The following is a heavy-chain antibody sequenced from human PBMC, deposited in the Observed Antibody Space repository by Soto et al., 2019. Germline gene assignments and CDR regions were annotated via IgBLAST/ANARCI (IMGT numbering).Heavy chain of an antibody. CDR2: IGTGGDT. CDR3: AKNYYFDN. CDR1: GFTFSNYA. V-gene: IGHV3-23*01. Sequence: EMQLLESGGGLVQPGGSLRLSCAASGFTFSNYAMNWGRQAPGKGLEWVSSIGTGGDTNYADSVKGRFTISRDNSRDTLYLQMNSLRAEDTALYYCAKNYYFDNWGQGTLVTVSS. J-gene: IGHJ4*02.